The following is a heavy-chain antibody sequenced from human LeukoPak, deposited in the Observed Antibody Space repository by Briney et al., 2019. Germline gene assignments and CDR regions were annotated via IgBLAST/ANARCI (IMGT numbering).Heavy chain of an antibody. Sequence: GGSLRLSCAASGFTFSSYGMHWVRQAPGKGLEWVAFIRYDGSNKYYADSVKGRFTTSRDNSKNTLYLQMNSLRAEDTAVYYCAKGGEEIAVAGRDPYFDYWGQGTLVTVSS. J-gene: IGHJ4*02. CDR2: IRYDGSNK. D-gene: IGHD6-19*01. V-gene: IGHV3-30*02. CDR3: AKGGEEIAVAGRDPYFDY. CDR1: GFTFSSYG.